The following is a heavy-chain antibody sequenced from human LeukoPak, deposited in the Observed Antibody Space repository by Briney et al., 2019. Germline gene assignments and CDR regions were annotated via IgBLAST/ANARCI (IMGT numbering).Heavy chain of an antibody. V-gene: IGHV4-59*01. CDR3: ARYRGKTTVSSLDWFDP. D-gene: IGHD4-11*01. Sequence: SETLSLTCTVSGGSISSYYWSWIRQPPGKGLEWIGYIYYSGSTKYNPSLKSRVTISVDTSKNQFSLKLSSVTAADTAVYYCARYRGKTTVSSLDWFDPWGQGTLVTFSS. J-gene: IGHJ5*02. CDR1: GGSISSYY. CDR2: IYYSGST.